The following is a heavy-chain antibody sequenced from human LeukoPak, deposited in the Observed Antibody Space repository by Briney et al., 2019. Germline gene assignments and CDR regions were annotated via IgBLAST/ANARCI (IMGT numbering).Heavy chain of an antibody. V-gene: IGHV5-51*01. Sequence: GESLKISCKGSGYSFTSYWIGWVRQMPGKGLEWMGIIYPGDSDTRYSPSFQGQVTISADKSISTAYLQWSSLKASDTAMYYCARQAAILTGYYSPGHFDYWGQGTLVTVSS. D-gene: IGHD3-9*01. CDR2: IYPGDSDT. CDR3: ARQAAILTGYYSPGHFDY. CDR1: GYSFTSYW. J-gene: IGHJ4*02.